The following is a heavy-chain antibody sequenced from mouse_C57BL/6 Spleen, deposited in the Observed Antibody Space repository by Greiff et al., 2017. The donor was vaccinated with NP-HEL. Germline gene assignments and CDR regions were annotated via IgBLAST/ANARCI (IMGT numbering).Heavy chain of an antibody. CDR2: IYPGSGNT. CDR1: GYSFTSYY. V-gene: IGHV1-66*01. Sequence: VQLQQSGPELVKPGASVKISCKASGYSFTSYYIHWVKLRPGQGLEWIGWIYPGSGNTKYNEKFKGKATLTADTSSSTAYMQLSSLTSEDSAVYYCASYYYGSSFWYFDVWGTGTTVTVSS. D-gene: IGHD1-1*01. CDR3: ASYYYGSSFWYFDV. J-gene: IGHJ1*03.